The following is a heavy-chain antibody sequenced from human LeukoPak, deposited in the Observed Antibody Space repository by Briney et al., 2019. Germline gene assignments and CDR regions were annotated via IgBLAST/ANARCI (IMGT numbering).Heavy chain of an antibody. Sequence: GGSLRLSCAASGFTFSDYYMSWIRQAPGKGLEWVSYISSSGSTIYYADSVKGRFTISRDNAKNSLYLQMNSLRAEDTAVYYGARVSLDDGEEGPPVARYYYGMDVWGQGTTVTVSS. V-gene: IGHV3-11*01. CDR3: ARVSLDDGEEGPPVARYYYGMDV. J-gene: IGHJ6*02. CDR1: GFTFSDYY. D-gene: IGHD4-17*01. CDR2: ISSSGSTI.